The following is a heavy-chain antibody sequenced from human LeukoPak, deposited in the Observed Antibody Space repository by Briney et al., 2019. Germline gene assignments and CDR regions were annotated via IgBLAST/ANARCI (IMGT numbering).Heavy chain of an antibody. V-gene: IGHV2-70*11. CDR1: GFSLSTSGMC. D-gene: IGHD6-19*01. J-gene: IGHJ4*02. CDR2: IDWDADK. CDR3: AWMAVAGRLYFDY. Sequence: SGPALVKPTQTLTLTCTFSGFSLSTSGMCVSWIRQPPGKALEWLARIDWDADKYYSTSLKTRLTISKDTSKNQVVLIMTNMDPVDTATYYCAWMAVAGRLYFDYWGQGTLVTVSS.